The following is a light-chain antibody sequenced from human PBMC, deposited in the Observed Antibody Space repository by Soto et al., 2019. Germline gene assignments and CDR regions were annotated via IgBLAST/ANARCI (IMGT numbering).Light chain of an antibody. V-gene: IGKV3-20*01. CDR3: QQYGGSPYT. Sequence: EIVLTQSAGILSLSPGERATLSCRASQSVRSNYLAWYQQKPGQAPRLLIYGASSRATGIPDRFSGTGSGTDFTLTISRLEPEDFAVYYCQQYGGSPYTFGQGTKLEIK. CDR1: QSVRSNY. CDR2: GAS. J-gene: IGKJ2*01.